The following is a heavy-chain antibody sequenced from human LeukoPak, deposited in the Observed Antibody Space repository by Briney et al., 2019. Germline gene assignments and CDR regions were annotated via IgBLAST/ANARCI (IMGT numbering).Heavy chain of an antibody. Sequence: PGGSLRLSCAASGFTFGSYAMSWVRRAPGKGLEWIAYINHNAEMIFYPDFVKGRFTISRDNAKNSLYLQMNALRYEDTAIYYCARDHDWAFDLWGQGTLVTVSS. V-gene: IGHV3-48*02. D-gene: IGHD3-9*01. CDR3: ARDHDWAFDL. CDR1: GFTFGSYA. J-gene: IGHJ4*02. CDR2: INHNAEMI.